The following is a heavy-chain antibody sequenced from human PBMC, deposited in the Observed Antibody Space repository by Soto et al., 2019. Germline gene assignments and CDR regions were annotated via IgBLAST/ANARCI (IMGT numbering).Heavy chain of an antibody. CDR2: ISSSSNTI. Sequence: EVQLVESGGRLVQPGGSLRLSCAASGFILSSYSMNWARQAPGKGLEWVSYISSSSNTIYYADSVKGRFTISRDNAKNSLYLQMNSLRDEDTAVYYCVRGGALKIDYWGQGTLVTVSS. CDR3: VRGGALKIDY. V-gene: IGHV3-48*02. J-gene: IGHJ4*02. D-gene: IGHD3-16*01. CDR1: GFILSSYS.